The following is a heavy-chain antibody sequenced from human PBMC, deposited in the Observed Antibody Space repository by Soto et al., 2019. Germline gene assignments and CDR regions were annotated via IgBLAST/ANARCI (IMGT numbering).Heavy chain of an antibody. CDR1: GYTFANYG. V-gene: IGHV1-18*01. J-gene: IGHJ4*02. CDR3: ARGDYFDSIGYYPY. Sequence: QVQLVQSEAEVKKPGASVKVSCKASGYTFANYGINWVRQAPGQGLEWMGWISTYNGNTNFAQNFQDRVTMTTDTATSIAYMELRSLRSDDTAVYYCARGDYFDSIGYYPYWGQGTLVTVSS. D-gene: IGHD3-22*01. CDR2: ISTYNGNT.